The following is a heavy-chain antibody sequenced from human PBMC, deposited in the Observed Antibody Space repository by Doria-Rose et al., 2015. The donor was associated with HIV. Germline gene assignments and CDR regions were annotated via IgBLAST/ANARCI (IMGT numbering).Heavy chain of an antibody. V-gene: IGHV2-26*01. J-gene: IGHJ4*02. Sequence: QESGPVLVKPTETLTLTCTVSGVSLSSPGMGVSWIRQPPGKALEWLANIFSDDERSDIASLKSRLTISRGPSKSQVVLTRTDMDPVDTATYYCARIKSSRWYHKYYFDFWGQGTLVIVSA. D-gene: IGHD6-13*01. CDR1: GVSLSSPGMG. CDR2: IFSDDER. CDR3: ARIKSSRWYHKYYFDF.